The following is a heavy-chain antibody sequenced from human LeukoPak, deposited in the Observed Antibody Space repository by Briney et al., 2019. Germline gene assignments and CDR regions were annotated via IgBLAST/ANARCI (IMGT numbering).Heavy chain of an antibody. CDR3: ARDFGSFCDY. V-gene: IGHV1-46*01. CDR2: INPSGGST. D-gene: IGHD3-10*01. Sequence: ASVKVSCKASGYTFTSYYMHWVRQAPGQGLEWMGVINPSGGSTNYAQKFQGRVTMTRDTSTSTVYMELSSLRSEDTAVYYCARDFGSFCDYWGQGALVTVSS. CDR1: GYTFTSYY. J-gene: IGHJ4*02.